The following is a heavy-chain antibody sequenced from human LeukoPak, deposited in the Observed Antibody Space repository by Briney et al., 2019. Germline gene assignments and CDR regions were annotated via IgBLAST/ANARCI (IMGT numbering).Heavy chain of an antibody. CDR3: ARADYYGSGSPNDY. Sequence: SETLSLTCTVSGGSISSYYWSWIRQPPGKGLEWIGYIYYSGSTNYNPSLKSRVTISVDTSKNQFSLKLSSVTAADTAVYYCARADYYGSGSPNDYWGQGTLVTVSS. V-gene: IGHV4-59*01. D-gene: IGHD3-10*01. J-gene: IGHJ4*02. CDR2: IYYSGST. CDR1: GGSISSYY.